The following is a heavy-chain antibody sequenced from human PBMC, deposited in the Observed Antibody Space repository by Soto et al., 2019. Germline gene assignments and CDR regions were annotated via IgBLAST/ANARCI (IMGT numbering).Heavy chain of an antibody. D-gene: IGHD6-6*01. J-gene: IGHJ3*02. CDR1: GYPFTSYG. CDR3: ARGRIAASIHDAFEI. V-gene: IGHV1-18*01. Sequence: QGHLLQSGDEVKTPGASVRVSCRASGYPFTSYGISWVRQAPGQGVEWVAGISAYNGNRDTAQKFQGRVTMTLYTSTDTAHMELGDLTSADTGVYYCARGRIAASIHDAFEIWGQGTKVTVSS. CDR2: ISAYNGNR.